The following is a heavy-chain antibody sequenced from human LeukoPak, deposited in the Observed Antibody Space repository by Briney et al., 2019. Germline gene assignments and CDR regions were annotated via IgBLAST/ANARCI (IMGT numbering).Heavy chain of an antibody. V-gene: IGHV1-69*13. CDR1: GGSFGRYA. D-gene: IGHD5-18*01. CDR3: ARSQGYSYGSSY. J-gene: IGHJ4*02. CDR2: IVPILGTA. Sequence: ASVKVSCKAPGGSFGRYAVSWVRQAPGQGLEWMGGIVPILGTANYAQKFQGRATITADDSTGTAYMELTSLRSADTAVYYCARSQGYSYGSSYWGQGTLVTVSS.